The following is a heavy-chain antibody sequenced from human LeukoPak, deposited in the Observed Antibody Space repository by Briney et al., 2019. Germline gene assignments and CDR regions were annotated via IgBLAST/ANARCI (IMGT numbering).Heavy chain of an antibody. CDR3: ARDPLHYDILTGYQEPYGMDV. V-gene: IGHV4-30-2*01. J-gene: IGHJ6*02. CDR2: IYHSGST. Sequence: SQTLSLTCTVSGGSISSGGYYWSWIRQPPGKGLEWIGYIYHSGSTYYNPSLKSRVTISVDRSKNQFSLKLSSVTAADTAVYYCARDPLHYDILTGYQEPYGMDVWGQGTTVTVSS. D-gene: IGHD3-9*01. CDR1: GGSISSGGYY.